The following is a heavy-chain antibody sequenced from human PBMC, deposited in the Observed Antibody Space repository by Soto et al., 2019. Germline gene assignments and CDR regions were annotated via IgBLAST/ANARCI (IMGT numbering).Heavy chain of an antibody. CDR3: ARERGFRSLSAP. CDR1: ICSIISYY. V-gene: IGHV4-59*01. Sequence: ATLYITCTVSICSIISYYWSWIRPPPGKGLEWIGYIYYSGSTNYNPSLKSRVTISVDTSKNQFSLRLSSVSAADTAMYYCARERGFRSLSAPGGKGTGVTFSP. J-gene: IGHJ5*02. D-gene: IGHD3-10*01. CDR2: IYYSGST.